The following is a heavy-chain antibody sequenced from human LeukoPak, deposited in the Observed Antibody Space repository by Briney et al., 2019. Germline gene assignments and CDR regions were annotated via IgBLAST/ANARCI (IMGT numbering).Heavy chain of an antibody. V-gene: IGHV4-38-2*02. CDR1: GYSISNNFY. CDR2: INHSWST. CDR3: ARVVGYGSGSYYNVYYYYYMDV. J-gene: IGHJ6*03. Sequence: SETLSLTCTVSGYSISNNFYWAWIRQSPGKGLEWIVSINHSWSTYYNPSLKSRVTISVDTSKNQFSLKLTSVTAADTAVYYCARVVGYGSGSYYNVYYYYYMDVWGKGTTVTISS. D-gene: IGHD3-10*01.